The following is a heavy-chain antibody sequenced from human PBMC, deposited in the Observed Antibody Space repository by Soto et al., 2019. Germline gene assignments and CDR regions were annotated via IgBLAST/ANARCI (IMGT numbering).Heavy chain of an antibody. D-gene: IGHD6-19*01. V-gene: IGHV6-1*01. CDR2: TYYRSKWYN. Sequence: KQSQTLSLTCAISGDSVSSNSAAWNWIRQSPSRGLEWLGRTYYRSKWYNDYAVSVKSRITINPDTSKNQFSLQLNSVTPEDTAVYYCAREGRVLSIAVAGTRGAFDIWGQGTMVTVSS. CDR1: GDSVSSNSAA. CDR3: AREGRVLSIAVAGTRGAFDI. J-gene: IGHJ3*02.